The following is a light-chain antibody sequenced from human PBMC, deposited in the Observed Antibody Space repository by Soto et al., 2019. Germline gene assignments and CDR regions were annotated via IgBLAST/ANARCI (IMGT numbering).Light chain of an antibody. CDR3: SSYTASTTLV. Sequence: QSVLTQPASVSGSPGQSITISCTGPSSDAGGYNYVSWYQQRPGRAPKLMIYEVSNRPPGVSNCFSGSKSGNTASLTISGLQIEDEADYYCSSYTASTTLVFGTGTKVTVL. V-gene: IGLV2-14*01. J-gene: IGLJ1*01. CDR2: EVS. CDR1: SSDAGGYNY.